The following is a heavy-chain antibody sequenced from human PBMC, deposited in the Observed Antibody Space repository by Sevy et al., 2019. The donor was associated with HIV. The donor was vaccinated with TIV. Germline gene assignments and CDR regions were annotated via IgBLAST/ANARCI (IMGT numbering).Heavy chain of an antibody. CDR3: ALERLSSDVAEYFQN. CDR1: GFTFRSFS. CDR2: VSYDGSNT. V-gene: IGHV3-30*09. J-gene: IGHJ1*01. Sequence: GGSLRLSCAASGFTFRSFSMHWVRQAPGKWLEWVTTVSYDGSNTYYADSVKGRFAVFRDNSRNLLNLHMNNLRPEDTAVYYCALERLSSDVAEYFQNWGQGTPVTVSS. D-gene: IGHD1-1*01.